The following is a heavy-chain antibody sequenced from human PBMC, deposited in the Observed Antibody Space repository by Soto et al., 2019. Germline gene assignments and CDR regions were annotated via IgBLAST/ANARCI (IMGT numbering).Heavy chain of an antibody. CDR2: IYYTGST. CDR3: AREALGEYDTSTYPIDYFDY. V-gene: IGHV4-59*01. J-gene: IGHJ4*02. CDR1: GGSLSSYY. D-gene: IGHD2-2*01. Sequence: QVQLQESGPGLVRPSETLSLTCTVSGGSLSSYYWSWIRQSPGKGLEWIGYIYYTGSTKFHPSLKSRVTISVDRSKNQFSLNLSSLTAADTAVYYCAREALGEYDTSTYPIDYFDYWGRGTLVTVSS.